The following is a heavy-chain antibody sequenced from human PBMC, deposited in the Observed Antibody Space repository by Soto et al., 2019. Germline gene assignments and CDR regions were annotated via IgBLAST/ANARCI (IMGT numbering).Heavy chain of an antibody. CDR2: IYWDDDK. CDR1: GMG. J-gene: IGHJ4*02. Sequence: GSGPTLVNPTQTLTLTCTSSGMGVAWIRQPPGKALEWLALIYWDDDKRYSPSLKDRLAVSKDTSRNQVVLTITNVDPVDTATYFCAHAGDYDLLTFDHWGPGTLVTVSS. CDR3: AHAGDYDLLTFDH. V-gene: IGHV2-5*02. D-gene: IGHD4-17*01.